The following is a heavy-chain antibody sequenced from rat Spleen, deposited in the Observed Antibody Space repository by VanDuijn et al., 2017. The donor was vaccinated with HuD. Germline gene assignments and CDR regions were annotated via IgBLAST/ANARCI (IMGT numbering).Heavy chain of an antibody. J-gene: IGHJ3*01. CDR1: GFSLTSYH. CDR2: IWTGGNT. D-gene: IGHD1-2*01. Sequence: QVQLKESGPGLVQPSQTLSLACTVSGFSLTSYHVHWVRQPSGKGLEWMGVIWTGGNTEYNSPLKSRLSITRDTSKSQLFLKMSSLQTDDTATYYCARAGSAAISLGNWFAYWGQGSLVTVSS. V-gene: IGHV2-43*01. CDR3: ARAGSAAISLGNWFAY.